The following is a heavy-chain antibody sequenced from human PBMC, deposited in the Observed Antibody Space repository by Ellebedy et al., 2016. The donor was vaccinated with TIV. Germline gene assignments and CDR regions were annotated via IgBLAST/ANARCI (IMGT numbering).Heavy chain of an antibody. CDR2: IDGAGVT. J-gene: IGHJ4*02. D-gene: IGHD3-10*01. V-gene: IGHV3-23*01. CDR3: AKTEPYGTTWFERIY. Sequence: PGGSLRLSCAVSGFTFSNYAMTWVRQAPGQGLEWVSAIDGAGVTHYAASVKGRFTISGDNSKKTFYLEMNRLRVDDTAVYYCAKTEPYGTTWFERIYWGQGTLVTVSP. CDR1: GFTFSNYA.